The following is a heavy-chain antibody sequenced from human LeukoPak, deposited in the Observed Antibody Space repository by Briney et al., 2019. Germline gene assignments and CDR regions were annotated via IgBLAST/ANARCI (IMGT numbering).Heavy chain of an antibody. V-gene: IGHV3-48*01. CDR3: ARLGVLWFGELHSYFDY. CDR2: ISSSSSTI. Sequence: GGSLRPSCAASVFTFSRYSMNWVRQAPGKGLEWVSYISSSSSTIYYADSVKGRFTISRDNAKNSLYLQMNSLRAEDTAVYYCARLGVLWFGELHSYFDYWGQGTLVTVSS. J-gene: IGHJ4*02. CDR1: VFTFSRYS. D-gene: IGHD3-10*01.